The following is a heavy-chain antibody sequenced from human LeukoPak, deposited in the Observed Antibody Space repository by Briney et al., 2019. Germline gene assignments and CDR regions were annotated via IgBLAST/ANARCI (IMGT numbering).Heavy chain of an antibody. Sequence: PSETLSLTCAVSLDSPTSNWWSWVRQPPGKGLEWIGEIHKSGNTNYNPSLKSRVTISMDRSKNQIAPDLASVTAADTAVYYCAREIVGAPTPGAYWGQGTLVTVSS. CDR2: IHKSGNT. CDR1: LDSPTSNW. CDR3: AREIVGAPTPGAY. V-gene: IGHV4-4*02. J-gene: IGHJ4*02. D-gene: IGHD1-26*01.